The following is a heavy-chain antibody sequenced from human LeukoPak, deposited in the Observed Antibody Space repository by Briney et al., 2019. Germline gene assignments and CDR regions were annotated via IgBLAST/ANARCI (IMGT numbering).Heavy chain of an antibody. CDR2: ISSCGTT. CDR1: GGPISSGGYY. CDR3: AGHRPRNTVDS. V-gene: IGHV4-31*03. J-gene: IGHJ4*02. Sequence: PSETLSLTCTVSGGPISSGGYYWRSIRQHPGKGLGCIGYISSCGTTYFNPSIKSRVNISVLTSNSQLSLQLGAVTAADTAAYYCAGHRPRNTVDSWGQGTLVTVSS. D-gene: IGHD3-16*02.